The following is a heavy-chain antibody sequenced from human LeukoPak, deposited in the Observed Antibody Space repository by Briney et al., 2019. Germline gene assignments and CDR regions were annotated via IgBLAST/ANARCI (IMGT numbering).Heavy chain of an antibody. V-gene: IGHV4-59*08. D-gene: IGHD3-3*01. CDR1: GGSISSYY. CDR2: IYYGGST. J-gene: IGHJ4*02. Sequence: SETLSLTCTVSGGSISSYYWSWIRQPPGKGLEWIGYIYYGGSTNYNPSLKSRVTISVDTSKNQFSLKLSSVTAADTAVYYCARLPYYDLWSGHDYWGQGTLVTVSS. CDR3: ARLPYYDLWSGHDY.